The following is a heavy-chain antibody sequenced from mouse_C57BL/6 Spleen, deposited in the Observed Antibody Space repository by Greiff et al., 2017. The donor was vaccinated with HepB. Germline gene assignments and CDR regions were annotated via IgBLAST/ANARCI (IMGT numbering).Heavy chain of an antibody. CDR3: ARGTTVVARVFDY. CDR1: GYTFTSYW. D-gene: IGHD1-1*01. V-gene: IGHV1-55*01. Sequence: VQLQQPGAELVKPGASVKMSCKASGYTFTSYWITWVKQRPGQGLEWIGDIYPGSGSTNYNEKFKSKATLTVDTSSSTAYMQLSSLTSEDSAVYYCARGTTVVARVFDYWGQGTTLTVSS. CDR2: IYPGSGST. J-gene: IGHJ2*01.